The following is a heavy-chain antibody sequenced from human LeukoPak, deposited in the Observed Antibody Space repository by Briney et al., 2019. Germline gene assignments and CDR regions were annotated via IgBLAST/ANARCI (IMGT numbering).Heavy chain of an antibody. CDR1: GGSFSGYY. J-gene: IGHJ6*02. V-gene: IGHV4-4*07. CDR2: IYTSGST. CDR3: ARDPSGAGTGYYYYYGMDV. Sequence: SETLSLTCAVYGGSFSGYYWSWIRQPAGKGLEWIGRIYTSGSTNYNPSLKSRVTMSVDTSKNQFSLKLSSVTAADTAVYYCARDPSGAGTGYYYYYGMDVWGQGTTVTVSS. D-gene: IGHD6-19*01.